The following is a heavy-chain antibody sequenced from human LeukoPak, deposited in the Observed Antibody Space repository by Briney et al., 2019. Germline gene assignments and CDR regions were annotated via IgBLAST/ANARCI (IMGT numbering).Heavy chain of an antibody. V-gene: IGHV3-64D*06. CDR2: ISSNGGNT. J-gene: IGHJ3*01. Sequence: LPGGSLRLSCSASGFPFNTYAIHWVRQAPGKGLEYVAGISSNGGNTDFADSAKGRFTISRDNSKSTLFLQMNSLRAEDTAVYFCTRDSALLGVAFDLWGQGTVVTVSS. CDR3: TRDSALLGVAFDL. D-gene: IGHD2-15*01. CDR1: GFPFNTYA.